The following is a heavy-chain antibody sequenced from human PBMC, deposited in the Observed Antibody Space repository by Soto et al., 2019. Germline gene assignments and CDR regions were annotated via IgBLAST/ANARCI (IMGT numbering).Heavy chain of an antibody. D-gene: IGHD6-19*01. V-gene: IGHV4-61*01. J-gene: IGHJ4*02. CDR2: IYYSGST. CDR3: ASYSSGWYDVSY. Sequence: QVQLQESGPGLVKPSETLSLTCTVSGGSVSSGSYYWSWIRQPPGKGLEWIGYIYYSGSTNYNPSLKSRVTISVDPSKNQFSLKLSSVTAADTAVYYCASYSSGWYDVSYWGQGTLVTVSS. CDR1: GGSVSSGSYY.